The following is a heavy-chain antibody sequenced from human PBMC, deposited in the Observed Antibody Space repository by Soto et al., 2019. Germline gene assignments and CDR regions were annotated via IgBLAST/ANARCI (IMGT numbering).Heavy chain of an antibody. D-gene: IGHD3-10*01. CDR1: GGSFIDHY. CDR2: INHSGST. V-gene: IGHV4-34*01. J-gene: IGHJ4*02. Sequence: QVQLQQWGAGLLKPSETLSLTCAVYGGSFIDHYWSWIRQPPGKGLEWIGEINHSGSTNYNPSLKSRVTISVDTSKNQFSLKLSSVTAADTAVYYCAGRTWFGRGDDYWGQGTLVTVSS. CDR3: AGRTWFGRGDDY.